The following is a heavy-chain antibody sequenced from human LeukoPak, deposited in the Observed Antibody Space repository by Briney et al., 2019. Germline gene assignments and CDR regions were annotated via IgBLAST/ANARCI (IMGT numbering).Heavy chain of an antibody. D-gene: IGHD6-19*01. Sequence: PGGSLRLSCAASGFTFSSYAMGWIRQPPGKGLEWIGEINHSGSTNYNPSLKSRVTISVDTSKKQFFLRLSSVTAADTAVYYCAKGHRYSSGWYWSHWFDPWGQGTLVTVSS. J-gene: IGHJ5*02. CDR1: GFTFSSYA. V-gene: IGHV4-34*01. CDR3: AKGHRYSSGWYWSHWFDP. CDR2: INHSGST.